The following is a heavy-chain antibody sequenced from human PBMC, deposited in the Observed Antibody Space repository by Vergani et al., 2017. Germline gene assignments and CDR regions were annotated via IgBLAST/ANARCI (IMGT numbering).Heavy chain of an antibody. CDR3: TRSECSGTTCYGHYFDL. V-gene: IGHV3-66*02. J-gene: IGHJ4*01. Sequence: DVDLVESGGGFVQPGGSRRVSCSASGFRVTTYYMSWVRQAPGKGLEWVSVIKSDGRTSYAESVRGRFTISRDTSRNAVYLQMNILRVEDTGVYYCTRSECSGTTCYGHYFDLWGHGILVTVSS. CDR1: GFRVTTYY. CDR2: IKSDGRT. D-gene: IGHD2-15*01.